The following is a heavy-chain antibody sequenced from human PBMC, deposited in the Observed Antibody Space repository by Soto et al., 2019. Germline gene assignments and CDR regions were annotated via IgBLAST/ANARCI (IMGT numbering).Heavy chain of an antibody. CDR3: TTDRVSGFGDLYVYYYYMDV. CDR1: GFTFTNAW. CDR2: IKTKTDGGTT. D-gene: IGHD3-10*01. J-gene: IGHJ6*03. Sequence: EVQLVDSGGELIKPGGSLRLSCAASGFTFTNAWMSWVRQAPGKGLEWVGRIKTKTDGGTTDYAAPVKGRFTISRDDSKNTLYLQMNSLKTEDTAVYYCTTDRVSGFGDLYVYYYYMDVWGKGTTVTVSS. V-gene: IGHV3-15*01.